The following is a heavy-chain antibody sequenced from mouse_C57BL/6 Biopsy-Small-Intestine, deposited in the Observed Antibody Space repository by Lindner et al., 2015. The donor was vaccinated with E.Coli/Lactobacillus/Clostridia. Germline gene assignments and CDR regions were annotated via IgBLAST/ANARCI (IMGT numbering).Heavy chain of an antibody. D-gene: IGHD2-1*01. V-gene: IGHV1-14*01. CDR3: AREVYGNSFAY. J-gene: IGHJ3*01. Sequence: VQLQESGPELVKPGASVKMSCKASGYTFSNYVIHWVKQKPGQGFEWIGYINPYNDGTKYNETFKGKATLTSDKSSTTAYMELSSLTSEDSAVYYCAREVYGNSFAYWGQGTLVTVSA. CDR2: INPYNDGT. CDR1: GYTFSNYV.